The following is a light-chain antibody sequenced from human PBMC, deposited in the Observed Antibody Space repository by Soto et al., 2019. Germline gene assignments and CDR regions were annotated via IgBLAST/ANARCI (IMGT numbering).Light chain of an antibody. Sequence: QSVLTQPPSVSAAPGQKVTISWSGSSSNIGGNSVSWYQQLPGTAPKLLIYDDNKRPSGIPDRFSGSKSGTSATLGITGFQTGDEADYYCGSWDSSLSADVFGTGTKVTVL. CDR3: GSWDSSLSADV. CDR1: SSNIGGNS. CDR2: DDN. V-gene: IGLV1-51*01. J-gene: IGLJ1*01.